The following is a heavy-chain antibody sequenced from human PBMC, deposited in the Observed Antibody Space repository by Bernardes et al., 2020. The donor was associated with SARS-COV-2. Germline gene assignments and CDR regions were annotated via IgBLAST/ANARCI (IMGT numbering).Heavy chain of an antibody. CDR1: GGSISSSSYY. CDR3: ARARVRVAAAAKPYYFDY. Sequence: ETLSLTCTVSGGSISSSSYYWGWIRQPPGKGLEWIGSIYYSGSTYYNPSLKSRVTISVDTSKNQFSLKLSSETAADTAVYYCARARVRVAAAAKPYYFDYWGQGTLVTVSS. CDR2: IYYSGST. J-gene: IGHJ4*02. V-gene: IGHV4-39*07. D-gene: IGHD6-13*01.